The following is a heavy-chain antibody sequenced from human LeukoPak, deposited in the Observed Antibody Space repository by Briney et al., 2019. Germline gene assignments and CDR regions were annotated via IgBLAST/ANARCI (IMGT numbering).Heavy chain of an antibody. CDR2: IKQDGSEK. CDR1: GFTFSRYW. J-gene: IGHJ4*02. D-gene: IGHD7-27*01. CDR3: AKDPGLGMDSDY. Sequence: GGSLRLSCAASGFTFSRYWMSWVRQAPGKGLEWVASIKQDGSEKYYVDSVKGRFTISRDNAKNSLYLQMNSLRVEDTAVYYCAKDPGLGMDSDYWGQGTLVTVSS. V-gene: IGHV3-7*03.